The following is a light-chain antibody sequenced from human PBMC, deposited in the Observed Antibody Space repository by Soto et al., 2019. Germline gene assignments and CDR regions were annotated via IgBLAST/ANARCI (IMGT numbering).Light chain of an antibody. CDR2: GAS. CDR3: QQYNNWPFIT. Sequence: EVVLTQSPATLSVSPGERVTLSCRASQSVSSSYLAWYQQKPGQSPRLLIYGASSRATGIPVRFSGSGSGTEFTLTISSLQSEDFAVYYCQQYNNWPFITFGQGTRLEIK. CDR1: QSVSSSY. V-gene: IGKV3-15*01. J-gene: IGKJ5*01.